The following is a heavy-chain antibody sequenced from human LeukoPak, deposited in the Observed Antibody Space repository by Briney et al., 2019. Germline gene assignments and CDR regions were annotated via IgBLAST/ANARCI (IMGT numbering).Heavy chain of an antibody. V-gene: IGHV7-4-1*02. CDR1: GYTFTSYT. D-gene: IGHD3-22*01. CDR3: ARGAGGTAYYYELQH. CDR2: INTNTGNP. J-gene: IGHJ1*01. Sequence: GASVKVSCKASGYTFTSYTINWVRQAPGQGLEWMGWINTNTGNPTYAPAFTGRFVFSLDTSVSTAYLQISSLKAEDTAVYYCARGAGGTAYYYELQHWGQGTLVTVSS.